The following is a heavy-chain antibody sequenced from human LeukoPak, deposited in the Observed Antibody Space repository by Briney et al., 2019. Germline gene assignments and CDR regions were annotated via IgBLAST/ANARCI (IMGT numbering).Heavy chain of an antibody. V-gene: IGHV3-23*01. CDR1: GFTFSSYA. J-gene: IGHJ6*02. CDR2: ISGSGGST. Sequence: GSLRLSCAASGFTFSSYAMSWVRQAPGKGLEWVSAISGSGGSTYYADSVKGRFTISRDNSKNTLYLQMNSLRVEDTAVYYCARGGTMIRVPLGVWGQGTTVTVSS. D-gene: IGHD3-10*01. CDR3: ARGGTMIRVPLGV.